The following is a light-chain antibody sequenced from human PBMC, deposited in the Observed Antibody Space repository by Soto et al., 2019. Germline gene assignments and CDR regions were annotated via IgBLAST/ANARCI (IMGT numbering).Light chain of an antibody. V-gene: IGKV3D-15*01. CDR1: QSVSSN. J-gene: IGKJ5*01. CDR2: GAS. CDR3: QQDYNLPFT. Sequence: EIVMTQSPATLSVSPGERATLSCRASQSVSSNLAWYQQKPGQAPRLIISGASTRATGTPARFSGSGSGTDFTLTISSLQPEDFAVYYCQQDYNLPFTFGQGTRLEIK.